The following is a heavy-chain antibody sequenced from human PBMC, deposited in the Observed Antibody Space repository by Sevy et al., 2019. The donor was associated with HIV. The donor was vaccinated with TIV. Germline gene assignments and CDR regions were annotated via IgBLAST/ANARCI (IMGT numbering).Heavy chain of an antibody. CDR2: IYYSGST. Sequence: SETLSLTCTVSGGSISRYYWSWIRQPPGKGLEWIGYIYYSGSTNYNPSLKSRVTISVDTSKNQFSLKLSSVTAADTAVYYCARRYYGDYFGYYYYYMDVWGKGTTVTVSS. CDR3: ARRYYGDYFGYYYYYMDV. D-gene: IGHD4-17*01. V-gene: IGHV4-59*01. CDR1: GGSISRYY. J-gene: IGHJ6*03.